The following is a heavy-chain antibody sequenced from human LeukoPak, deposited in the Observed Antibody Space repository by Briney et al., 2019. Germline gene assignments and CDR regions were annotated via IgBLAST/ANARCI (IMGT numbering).Heavy chain of an antibody. CDR2: ITSDSRYR. J-gene: IGHJ4*02. CDR1: GFSFSTYS. D-gene: IGHD3-3*01. Sequence: GGSLRLSCEASGFSFSTYSMNWVRQAPGKGLEWISSITSDSRYRYYADSVKGRFTISRDNAKNSLYLQMNSLRAGDTAVYYCARAPFGVGELDYWGQGTLVTVSS. CDR3: ARAPFGVGELDY. V-gene: IGHV3-21*01.